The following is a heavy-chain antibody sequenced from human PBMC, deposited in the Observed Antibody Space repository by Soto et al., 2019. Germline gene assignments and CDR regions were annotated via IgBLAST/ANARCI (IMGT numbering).Heavy chain of an antibody. CDR3: AKGDTSSGWSTAFDY. J-gene: IGHJ4*02. CDR1: GFTFSSYA. V-gene: IGHV3-23*01. Sequence: AGGSLRLSCAASGFTFSSYAMSWVRQAPGKGLEWVSAISGSGGSTYYADSVKGRFTISRDNSKNTLYLQMNSLRAEDTAVYYCAKGDTSSGWSTAFDYWGQGTLVTVSS. CDR2: ISGSGGST. D-gene: IGHD6-19*01.